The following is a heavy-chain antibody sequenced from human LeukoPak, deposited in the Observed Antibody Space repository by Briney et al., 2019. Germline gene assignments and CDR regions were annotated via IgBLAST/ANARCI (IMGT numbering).Heavy chain of an antibody. CDR1: GFTFSSYE. D-gene: IGHD6-13*01. CDR2: ISSSGSTI. Sequence: GGSLRLPCAASGFTFSSYEMNWVRQVPGKGLEWVSYISSSGSTIYYADSVKGRFTISRDNAKNSLYLQMNSLRAEDTAVYYCARDIRHSSPYWGQGTLVTVSS. CDR3: ARDIRHSSPY. J-gene: IGHJ4*02. V-gene: IGHV3-48*03.